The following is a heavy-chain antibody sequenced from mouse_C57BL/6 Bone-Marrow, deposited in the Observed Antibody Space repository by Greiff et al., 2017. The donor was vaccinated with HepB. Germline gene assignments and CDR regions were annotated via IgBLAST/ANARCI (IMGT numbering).Heavy chain of an antibody. CDR1: GFTFSSYG. J-gene: IGHJ2*01. V-gene: IGHV5-6*01. D-gene: IGHD1-1*01. Sequence: EVQRVESGGDLVKPGGSLKLSCAASGFTFSSYGMSWVRQTPDKRLEWVATISSGGSYTYYPDSVKGRFTISRDNAKNTLYLQMSSLKSEDTAMYYCARHYYGSSLDYWGQGTTLTVSS. CDR3: ARHYYGSSLDY. CDR2: ISSGGSYT.